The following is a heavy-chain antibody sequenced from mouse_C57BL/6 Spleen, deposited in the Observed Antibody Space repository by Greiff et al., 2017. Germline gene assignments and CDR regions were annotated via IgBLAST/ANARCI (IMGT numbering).Heavy chain of an antibody. CDR1: GYTFTSYW. CDR3: ARGLRPYWYFDV. V-gene: IGHV1-52*01. J-gene: IGHJ1*03. CDR2: IDPSDSET. Sequence: QVQLQQPGAELVRPGSSVKLSCKASGYTFTSYWMHWVKQRPIQGLEWIGNIDPSDSETHYNQKFKDKATLTVDKSSSTADMQLSSLTSEDSAVYYCARGLRPYWYFDVWGTGTTVTVSS. D-gene: IGHD2-2*01.